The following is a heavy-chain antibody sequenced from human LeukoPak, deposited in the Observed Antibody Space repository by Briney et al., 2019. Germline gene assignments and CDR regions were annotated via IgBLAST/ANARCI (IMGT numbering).Heavy chain of an antibody. V-gene: IGHV3-7*03. CDR3: ASAGGDSRSPLPFYY. CDR2: IKQDGSEK. CDR1: GFTYSNVW. D-gene: IGHD6-6*01. J-gene: IGHJ4*02. Sequence: GGSLRLSCAASGFTYSNVWMNWVRQAPGKGLEWVANIKQDGSEKYYVDSVKGRFTISRDNAENSLSLQMNSLRAEDTAVYYCASAGGDSRSPLPFYYWGQGTLVTVSS.